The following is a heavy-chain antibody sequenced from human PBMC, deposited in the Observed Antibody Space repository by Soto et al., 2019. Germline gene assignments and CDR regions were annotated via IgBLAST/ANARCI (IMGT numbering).Heavy chain of an antibody. V-gene: IGHV1-69*02. D-gene: IGHD3-10*01. J-gene: IGHJ6*02. CDR1: GGTFSSYT. CDR3: ARSKAMVRGEYYDGMDV. Sequence: QVQLVQSGAEVKKPGSSVKVSCKASGGTFSSYTISWVRQAPGQGLEWMGRIIPILGIANYAQKFQGRVTITADKSTSTAYMELSSLRSEDTAVYYCARSKAMVRGEYYDGMDVWGQGTTVTVSS. CDR2: IIPILGIA.